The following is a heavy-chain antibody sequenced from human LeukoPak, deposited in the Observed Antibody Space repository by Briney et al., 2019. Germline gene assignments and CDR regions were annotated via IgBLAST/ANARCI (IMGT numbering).Heavy chain of an antibody. J-gene: IGHJ3*02. CDR3: ARRGRTTVYAFDI. Sequence: SETLSLTCAVYGGSFSGYYWSWIRQPPGKGLEWIGEINHSGSTNYNPSLKSRVTISVDTSKNQLSLKLSSVTAADTAVYYCARRGRTTVYAFDIWVQGTMVTVSS. CDR2: INHSGST. CDR1: GGSFSGYY. D-gene: IGHD4-17*01. V-gene: IGHV4-34*01.